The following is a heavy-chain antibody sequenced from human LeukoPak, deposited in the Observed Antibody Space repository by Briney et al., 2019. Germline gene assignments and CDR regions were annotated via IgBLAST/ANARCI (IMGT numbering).Heavy chain of an antibody. J-gene: IGHJ4*02. CDR3: ASIVATSEEFDY. D-gene: IGHD5-12*01. Sequence: ASVKVSCKASGYTFTSYGISWVRQAPGQGLEWMGRIIPILRIANYAQKFQGRVTITADKSTSTAYMELSSLRSEDTAVYYCASIVATSEEFDYWGQGTLVTVSS. CDR1: GYTFTSYG. V-gene: IGHV1-69*04. CDR2: IIPILRIA.